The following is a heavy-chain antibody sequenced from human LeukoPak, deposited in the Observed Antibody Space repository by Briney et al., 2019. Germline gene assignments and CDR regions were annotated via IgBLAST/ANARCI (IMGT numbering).Heavy chain of an antibody. D-gene: IGHD6-13*01. CDR1: GFTFSGSA. V-gene: IGHV3-73*01. Sequence: GGSLRLSCAASGFTFSGSAMHWVRQASGKGLEWLGRIRSKADSYTTAYAASVKGGFIVSRDDSKNTAYLQMNSLKTEDTAVYYCRAAADLNDYWGQGTLVTVSS. CDR2: IRSKADSYTT. CDR3: RAAADLNDY. J-gene: IGHJ4*02.